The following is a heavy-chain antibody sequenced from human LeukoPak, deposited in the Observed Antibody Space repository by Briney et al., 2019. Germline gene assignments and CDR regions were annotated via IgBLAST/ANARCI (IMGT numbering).Heavy chain of an antibody. CDR2: IYPGDSDI. CDR1: GYIFTTYW. V-gene: IGHV5-51*01. J-gene: IGHJ4*02. D-gene: IGHD5-12*01. CDR3: ARRAYSGYEFDY. Sequence: GESLKISCKGSGYIFTTYWIAWVRQMPGKGPEWMGIIYPGDSDIRYSPSFQGQVTISVDKSISTAYLQWSSLKASDTAMYYCARRAYSGYEFDYWGQGTLVTVSS.